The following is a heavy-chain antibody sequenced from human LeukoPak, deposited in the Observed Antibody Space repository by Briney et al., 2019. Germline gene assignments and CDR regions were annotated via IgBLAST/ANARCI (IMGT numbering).Heavy chain of an antibody. V-gene: IGHV3-48*03. D-gene: IGHD4/OR15-4a*01. J-gene: IGHJ4*02. CDR3: ARDRSANSRVYYFDY. Sequence: GGSLRLSCAASGFTFSSYEMNWVRQAPGKGLEWVSYISSSGSTIYYADSVKGRFTISRDNAKNSLYLQMNSLRAEDTAVYYCARDRSANSRVYYFDYWGQGTLVTVSS. CDR1: GFTFSSYE. CDR2: ISSSGSTI.